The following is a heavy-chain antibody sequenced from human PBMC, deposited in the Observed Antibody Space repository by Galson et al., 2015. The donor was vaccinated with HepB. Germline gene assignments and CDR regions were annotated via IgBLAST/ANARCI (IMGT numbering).Heavy chain of an antibody. CDR2: ISTSSTYT. V-gene: IGHV3-11*06. D-gene: IGHD3-22*01. Sequence: SLRLSCAASGFIFSEYYMNWIRPTPGKGLEWISYISTSSTYTNYADSVKGRFTISRDNARNAVHLQMNRLRVDDTAVYFCARKSFDSSNYYDYWGRGILVTVSS. J-gene: IGHJ4*02. CDR1: GFIFSEYY. CDR3: ARKSFDSSNYYDY.